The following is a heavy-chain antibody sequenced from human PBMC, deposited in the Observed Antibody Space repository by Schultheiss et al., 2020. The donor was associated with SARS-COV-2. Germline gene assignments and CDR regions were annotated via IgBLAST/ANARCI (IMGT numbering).Heavy chain of an antibody. V-gene: IGHV4-61*08. CDR3: ARDRPNSSSHPNYYYGMDV. D-gene: IGHD6-6*01. Sequence: SETLSLTCTVSGGSISSGDYYWSWIRQPPGKGLEWIGEINHSGSTNYNPPLKSRVTISVDTSKNQFSLKLSSVTAADTAVYYCARDRPNSSSHPNYYYGMDVWGQGTTVTVSS. CDR2: INHSGST. CDR1: GGSISSGDYY. J-gene: IGHJ6*02.